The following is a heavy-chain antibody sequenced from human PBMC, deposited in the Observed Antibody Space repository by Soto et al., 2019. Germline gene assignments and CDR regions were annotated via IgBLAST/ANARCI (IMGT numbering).Heavy chain of an antibody. V-gene: IGHV3-7*01. CDR3: SRGYTVFGEGTRYHFDY. CDR1: GLTISSYW. Sequence: EVQLVESGGGLVQPGGSLRLSCAASGLTISSYWMSWVRRAPGKGLGGVANIQQDGTAKDYADSVKGRNTISRDNAKNDLHLQRNSLRADDTAVYYCSRGYTVFGEGTRYHFDYRGQGIQVTVSS. J-gene: IGHJ4*02. CDR2: IQQDGTAK. D-gene: IGHD3-3*01.